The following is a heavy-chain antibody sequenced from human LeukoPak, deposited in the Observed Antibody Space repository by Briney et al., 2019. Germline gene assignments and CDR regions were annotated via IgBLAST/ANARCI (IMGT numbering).Heavy chain of an antibody. D-gene: IGHD4-17*01. V-gene: IGHV4-30-4*01. CDR2: IYYSGST. J-gene: IGHJ4*02. CDR1: GGSISSGDYY. Sequence: PSETLSLTCTVSGGSISSGDYYWSWIRQPPGKGLQWIGDIYYSGSTYYNPSLKSRVTISVDTSKNQFSLKLSSVTAADTAVYYCASGVGDYGDPWEVDYWGQGTLVTVSS. CDR3: ASGVGDYGDPWEVDY.